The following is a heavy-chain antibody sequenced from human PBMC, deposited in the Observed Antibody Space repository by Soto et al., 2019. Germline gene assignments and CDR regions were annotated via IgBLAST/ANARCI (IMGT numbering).Heavy chain of an antibody. CDR3: ARDRSKQDYGLDV. Sequence: SETLSLTCAVYGGSFSGYYWSWIRQPPGKGLEWIGYIYYSGSTNYNPSLKSRVTISVDTSKNQFSLKLSSVTAADTAVYYCARDRSKQDYGLDVWGQGTTVTVSS. CDR1: GGSFSGYY. CDR2: IYYSGST. D-gene: IGHD1-26*01. J-gene: IGHJ6*02. V-gene: IGHV4-59*01.